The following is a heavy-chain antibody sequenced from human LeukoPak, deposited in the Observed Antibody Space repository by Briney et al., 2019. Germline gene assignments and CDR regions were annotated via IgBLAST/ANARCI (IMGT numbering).Heavy chain of an antibody. D-gene: IGHD4-17*01. J-gene: IGHJ4*02. V-gene: IGHV3-23*01. Sequence: GGSLRLSCVAAGFTFSNYVMSWVRQAPGKGLKWVSSISGSGGTTYYGDSVKGRFSISRDNSRNTLYLQMNSLRAEDTAAYYCAKDRVSTVTTNYFDYWGQGTLVTVSS. CDR3: AKDRVSTVTTNYFDY. CDR1: GFTFSNYV. CDR2: ISGSGGTT.